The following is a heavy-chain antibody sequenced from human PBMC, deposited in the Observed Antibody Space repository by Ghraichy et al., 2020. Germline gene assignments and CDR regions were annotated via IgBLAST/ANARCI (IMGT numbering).Heavy chain of an antibody. CDR2: INHSGST. J-gene: IGHJ4*02. Sequence: LRLSCAVYGGSFSGYYWSWIRQPPGKGLEWIGEINHSGSTNYNPSLKSRVTISVDTSKNQFSLKLSSVTAADTAVYYCARGDNWNDFDYWGQGTLVTVSS. CDR1: GGSFSGYY. CDR3: ARGDNWNDFDY. V-gene: IGHV4-34*01. D-gene: IGHD1-1*01.